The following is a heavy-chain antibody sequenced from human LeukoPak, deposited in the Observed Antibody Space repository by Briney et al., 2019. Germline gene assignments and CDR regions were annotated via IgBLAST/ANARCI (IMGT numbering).Heavy chain of an antibody. V-gene: IGHV1-2*02. CDR3: ARHPYSGSYHFDY. Sequence: ASVKVSCKASGYIFTGYYMHWARQAPGQGLEWMGWINPNSGGTNSAQKFQGRVTMTRDTSISTAYMELSRLTSDDTAVYYCARHPYSGSYHFDYWGQGTLVTVSS. D-gene: IGHD1-26*01. CDR1: GYIFTGYY. CDR2: INPNSGGT. J-gene: IGHJ4*02.